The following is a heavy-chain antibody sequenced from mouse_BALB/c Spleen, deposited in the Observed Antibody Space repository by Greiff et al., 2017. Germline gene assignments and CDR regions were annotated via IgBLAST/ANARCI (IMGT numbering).Heavy chain of an antibody. J-gene: IGHJ3*01. V-gene: IGHV14-3*02. CDR2: IDPANGNT. Sequence: DVQLQESGAELVKPGASVKLSCTASGFNIKDTYMHWVKQRPEQGLEWIGRIDPANGNTKYDPKFQGKATITADTSSNTAYLQLSSLTSEDTAVYYCARSHYGSSYGFAYWGQGTLVTVSA. CDR3: ARSHYGSSYGFAY. CDR1: GFNIKDTY. D-gene: IGHD1-1*01.